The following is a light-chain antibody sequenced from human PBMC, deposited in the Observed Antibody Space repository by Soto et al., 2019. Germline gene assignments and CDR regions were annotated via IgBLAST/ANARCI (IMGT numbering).Light chain of an antibody. CDR1: SGHSCYA. J-gene: IGLJ3*02. CDR2: LNSDGSH. Sequence: QPVLTQSPSASASLGASVRLTCTLSSGHSCYAIAWHQQQPEKGPRYLMKLNSDGSHSKGDGIPDRFSGSSSGAERYLTISSLQSEDEADYCCQTWGTGIRVFGGGTKVTVL. V-gene: IGLV4-69*01. CDR3: QTWGTGIRV.